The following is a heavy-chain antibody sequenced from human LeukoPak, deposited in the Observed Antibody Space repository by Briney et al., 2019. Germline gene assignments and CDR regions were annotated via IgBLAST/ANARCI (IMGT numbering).Heavy chain of an antibody. V-gene: IGHV3-23*01. Sequence: GGSLRLSCAASGFTFSRHAMSWVRRAPGKGLEWVPVIVGSGVDTYYADSVKGRFTISRDNSKNTLYVQMNSLRAEDTAVYYCAKGPNDSSNYLFDYWGQGTLVTVSS. J-gene: IGHJ4*02. D-gene: IGHD4-11*01. CDR2: IVGSGVDT. CDR1: GFTFSRHA. CDR3: AKGPNDSSNYLFDY.